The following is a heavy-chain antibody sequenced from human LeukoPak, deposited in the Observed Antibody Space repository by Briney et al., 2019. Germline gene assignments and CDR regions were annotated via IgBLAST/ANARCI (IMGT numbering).Heavy chain of an antibody. CDR1: GGSISSSSYY. D-gene: IGHD1-7*01. V-gene: IGHV4-39*01. CDR3: ARHISWNYGWGYYFDY. Sequence: SETLSLTCTVSGGSISSSSYYWGWIRQPPGKGLEWIGSIYYSGSTYYNPSLKSRVTISVDTSKNQFSLKLSSVTAADTAVYYCARHISWNYGWGYYFDYWGQGTLVTVSS. J-gene: IGHJ4*02. CDR2: IYYSGST.